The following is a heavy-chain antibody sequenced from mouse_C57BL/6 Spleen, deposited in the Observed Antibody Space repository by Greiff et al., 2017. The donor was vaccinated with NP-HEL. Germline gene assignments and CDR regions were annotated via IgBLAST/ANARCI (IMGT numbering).Heavy chain of an antibody. V-gene: IGHV5-9*01. CDR1: GFTFSSYT. J-gene: IGHJ3*01. CDR2: ISGGGGNT. D-gene: IGHD1-1*01. CDR3: ARERDYYWFAY. Sequence: EVQRVESGGGLVKPGGSLKLSCAASGFTFSSYTMSWVRQTPEQRLEWVATISGGGGNTYYPDSVTGRFTISRDNAKNTLYLQMSSLRSEDTALYYCARERDYYWFAYWGQGTLVTVSA.